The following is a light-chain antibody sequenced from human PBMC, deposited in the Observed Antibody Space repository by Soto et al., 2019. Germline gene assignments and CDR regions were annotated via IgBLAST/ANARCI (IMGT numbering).Light chain of an antibody. CDR3: QQYYSYTPWT. CDR2: WAS. Sequence: DIEMAQSPDSLAVSLGERATINCKSSQSVLYNSNNKNYLAWYQQKPGQPPKLLIYWASFRESGVPDRFSGSGSGTNFTLTISSLKDQAVAVYYCQQYYSYTPWTFGQGTKVDIK. CDR1: QSVLYNSNNKNY. V-gene: IGKV4-1*01. J-gene: IGKJ1*01.